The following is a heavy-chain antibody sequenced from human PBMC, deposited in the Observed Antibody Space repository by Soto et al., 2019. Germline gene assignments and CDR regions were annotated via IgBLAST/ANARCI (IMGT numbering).Heavy chain of an antibody. D-gene: IGHD1-26*01. Sequence: GGSLRLSCAASGFAFSGYPMDWVRQAPGKGLEWVSSISSGGSYTYYTDSVKGRFTVSRDNAKKSLFLEMNSLRAEDTAVYYCASTRDSGTSYYFDYWGQGTLVTVSS. V-gene: IGHV3-21*04. CDR1: GFAFSGYP. CDR3: ASTRDSGTSYYFDY. CDR2: ISSGGSYT. J-gene: IGHJ4*02.